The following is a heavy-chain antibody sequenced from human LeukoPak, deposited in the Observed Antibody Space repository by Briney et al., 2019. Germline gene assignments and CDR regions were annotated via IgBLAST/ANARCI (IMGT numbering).Heavy chain of an antibody. Sequence: GGSLRLSCAASGFTFSSYGMHWVRQAPGKGLEWVAFIRYDGSNKYYEDSVKGRFTISRDNSKNTLYLQMNSLRAEDTAVYYCAKEPPESYYDFWSLVPALDYWGQGTLVTVSS. CDR3: AKEPPESYYDFWSLVPALDY. V-gene: IGHV3-30*02. J-gene: IGHJ4*02. D-gene: IGHD3-3*01. CDR1: GFTFSSYG. CDR2: IRYDGSNK.